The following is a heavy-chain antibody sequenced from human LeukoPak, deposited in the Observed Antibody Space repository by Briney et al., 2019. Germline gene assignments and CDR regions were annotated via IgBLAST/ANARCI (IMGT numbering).Heavy chain of an antibody. CDR2: INSDGSIT. CDR1: GVTFSNNW. CDR3: AGDLKD. Sequence: GGSHRLSCAASGVTFSNNWMYWVRQAPGKGLVWVSRINSDGSITGYADSVKGRFTISRDSAKNTLYLQMNSLRAEDTAVYYCAGDLKDWGQGPVATVTS. J-gene: IGHJ4*02. V-gene: IGHV3-74*01.